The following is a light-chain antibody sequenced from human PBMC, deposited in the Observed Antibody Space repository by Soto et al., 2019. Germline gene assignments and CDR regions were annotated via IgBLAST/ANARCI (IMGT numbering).Light chain of an antibody. Sequence: DIQMTQSPSSLSASAGDRVTITCQASQDINNHLNWYQQKAGRAPNLLINDASNLETGVASRFSGSGSGKDFTLTISGLQPEDIATYYCQQYVNALTFGGGTKVEIK. V-gene: IGKV1-33*01. J-gene: IGKJ4*01. CDR3: QQYVNALT. CDR1: QDINNH. CDR2: DAS.